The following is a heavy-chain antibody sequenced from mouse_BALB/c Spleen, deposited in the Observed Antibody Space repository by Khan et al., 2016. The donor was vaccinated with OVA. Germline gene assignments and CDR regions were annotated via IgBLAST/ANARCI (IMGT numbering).Heavy chain of an antibody. CDR1: GYTFSSYY. D-gene: IGHD2-2*01. Sequence: QVQLKQSGAELVKTGASVKLSCKASGYTFSSYYLYWVKQRPGQGLDGMGEFNPTNGGSNFIENLKSKATRTVEKSSYTAYMQLSSLTSEDSAVYYCTRSGYGSFAYWGQGTLVTVSA. CDR2: FNPTNGGS. J-gene: IGHJ3*01. CDR3: TRSGYGSFAY. V-gene: IGHV1S81*02.